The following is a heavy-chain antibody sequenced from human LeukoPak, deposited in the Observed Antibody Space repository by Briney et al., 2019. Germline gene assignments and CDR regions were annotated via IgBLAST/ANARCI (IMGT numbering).Heavy chain of an antibody. J-gene: IGHJ3*02. Sequence: PSETLSLTCTVSGGSIVGYYWSWIRQPPGKGLEWIAYIYTNGSANYVPSLKSRVTISVDTSKNQVSLRLTSVTAADTAVYFCARPNYDILTGYRMKDNAFDIWGQGTMVTVSS. CDR1: GGSIVGYY. V-gene: IGHV4-4*09. CDR3: ARPNYDILTGYRMKDNAFDI. D-gene: IGHD3-9*01. CDR2: IYTNGSA.